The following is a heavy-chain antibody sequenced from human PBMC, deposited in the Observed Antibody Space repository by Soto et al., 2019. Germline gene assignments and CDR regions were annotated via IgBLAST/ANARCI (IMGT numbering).Heavy chain of an antibody. J-gene: IGHJ6*02. V-gene: IGHV3-23*01. CDR3: AKTKGYYDFWSGYQAYYYGMDV. CDR2: ISGSGSTI. D-gene: IGHD3-3*01. Sequence: GGSLRLSCAASGFTFSSYAVSWVRQAPGKGPEWISSISGSGSTIYYADSVKGRFTISRDNSKNTLYLQMNSLRAEDTAVYYCAKTKGYYDFWSGYQAYYYGMDVWGQGTTVTVSS. CDR1: GFTFSSYA.